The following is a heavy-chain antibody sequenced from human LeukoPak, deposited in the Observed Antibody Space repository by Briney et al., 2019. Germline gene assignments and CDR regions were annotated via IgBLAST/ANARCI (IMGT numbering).Heavy chain of an antibody. CDR2: INPSGGST. J-gene: IGHJ5*02. D-gene: IGHD2-21*02. CDR1: GYTFTSYY. CDR3: ARVGVADCGVGCYGWFDP. Sequence: ASVTVSCKASGYTFTSYYMHWVRQAPGQGLEWMGIINPSGGSTSYAQKFQGRVTMTRDTSTSTVYMELSSLRSEDTAVYYCARVGVADCGVGCYGWFDPWGQGTLVTVSS. V-gene: IGHV1-46*01.